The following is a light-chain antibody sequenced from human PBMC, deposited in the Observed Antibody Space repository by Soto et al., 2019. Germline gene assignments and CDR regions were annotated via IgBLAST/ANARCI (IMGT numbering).Light chain of an antibody. CDR2: DAS. J-gene: IGKJ1*01. Sequence: DIQMTQSPSTLSASVGDRVTITCRASQSISGWLAWYQQKPGKAPKLLIYDASSLESGVPSRFSRSGSGTEFTLTISSLQPDDFATYYCQQYNSYSWTFGQGTKVEIK. CDR1: QSISGW. CDR3: QQYNSYSWT. V-gene: IGKV1-5*01.